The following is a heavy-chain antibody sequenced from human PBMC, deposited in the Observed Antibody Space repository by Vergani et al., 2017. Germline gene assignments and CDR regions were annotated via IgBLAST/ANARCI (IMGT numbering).Heavy chain of an antibody. CDR1: GGSISSYY. CDR2: IYYSGST. CDR3: ARGSVTTPNWFDL. D-gene: IGHD4-17*01. V-gene: IGHV4-59*01. J-gene: IGHJ5*02. Sequence: QVQLQESGPGLVKPSETLSLTCTVSGGSISSYYWSWIRQPPGKGLEWIGYIYYSGSTNYNPSLKSRVTISVDTSKNQFSLKLSSVTAADTAVYYCARGSVTTPNWFDLWGQGTLVTVAS.